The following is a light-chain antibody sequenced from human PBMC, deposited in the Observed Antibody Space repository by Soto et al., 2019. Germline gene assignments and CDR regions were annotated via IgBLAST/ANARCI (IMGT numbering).Light chain of an antibody. V-gene: IGLV2-14*01. Sequence: ALTQPASVSGSPGQSITISCTGTSSDVGGYNYVSWYQQHPGKAPKLMIYEVSNRPSGVSNRFSGSKSGNTASLTISGLQAEDEADYYCSSYTSSSTLLFGTGTKVTVL. CDR3: SSYTSSSTLL. J-gene: IGLJ1*01. CDR1: SSDVGGYNY. CDR2: EVS.